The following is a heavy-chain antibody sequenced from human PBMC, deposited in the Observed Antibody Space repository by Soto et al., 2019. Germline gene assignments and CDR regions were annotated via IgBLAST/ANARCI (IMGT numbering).Heavy chain of an antibody. CDR1: GFTFSRNT. CDR2: ITSSGSYV. Sequence: GSLRLSCVTSGFTFSRNTMNWVRQAPGKGLEWVASITSSGSYVYYADSVKGRFSASRDNAKNSLSLQMDSLRPDDTAIYFCVKDEGIEAMDVWGQGTTVTVPS. V-gene: IGHV3-21*01. J-gene: IGHJ6*02. D-gene: IGHD3-3*02. CDR3: VKDEGIEAMDV.